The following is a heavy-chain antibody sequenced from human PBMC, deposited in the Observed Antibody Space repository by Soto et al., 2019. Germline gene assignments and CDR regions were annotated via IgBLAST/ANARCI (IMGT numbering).Heavy chain of an antibody. V-gene: IGHV3-23*01. CDR2: ISGSGGST. D-gene: IGHD1-26*01. CDR1: GFTFSSYA. J-gene: IGHJ4*02. Sequence: GGSLRLSCAASGFTFSSYAMSWVRQAPGKVLEWVSAISGSGGSTYYADSVKGRFTISRDNSKNTLYLQMNSLRAEDTAVYYCAKVQAGEWEAYDYWGQGTLVTVSS. CDR3: AKVQAGEWEAYDY.